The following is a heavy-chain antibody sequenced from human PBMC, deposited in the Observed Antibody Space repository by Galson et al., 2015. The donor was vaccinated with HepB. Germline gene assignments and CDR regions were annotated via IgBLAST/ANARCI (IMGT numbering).Heavy chain of an antibody. CDR1: GFTFSNAW. J-gene: IGHJ4*02. CDR2: IKSKTDGGTT. D-gene: IGHD3-3*01. V-gene: IGHV3-15*07. CDR3: TTDGGDFWSGYYKY. Sequence: SLRLSCAASGFTFSNAWMNWVRQAPGKGLEWVGRIKSKTDGGTTDYAAPVKGRFTISRDDSKNTLYLQMNSLKTEDTAVYYCTTDGGDFWSGYYKYWGQGTLVTVSS.